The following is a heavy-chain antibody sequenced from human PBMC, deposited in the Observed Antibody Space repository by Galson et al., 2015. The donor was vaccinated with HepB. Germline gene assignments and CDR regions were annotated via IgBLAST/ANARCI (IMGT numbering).Heavy chain of an antibody. J-gene: IGHJ4*02. Sequence: SLRLSCAASGFTFSNSAMSWVRQAPGNGLEWVSAVSGSGDSTYYADFVKGRFTISRDNSKNTLYLQMNSLRAEDTAVYYCAKERWLAATQYYFDYWGQGTLVTVSS. V-gene: IGHV3-23*01. D-gene: IGHD1-26*01. CDR2: VSGSGDST. CDR3: AKERWLAATQYYFDY. CDR1: GFTFSNSA.